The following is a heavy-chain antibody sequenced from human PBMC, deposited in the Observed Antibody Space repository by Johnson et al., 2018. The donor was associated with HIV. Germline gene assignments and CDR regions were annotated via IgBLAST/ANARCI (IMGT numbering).Heavy chain of an antibody. J-gene: IGHJ3*02. CDR2: INSDWSST. CDR1: GFTFSSYW. V-gene: IGHV3-74*02. CDR3: ARPEWELDGFDI. Sequence: MQLVESGGGLVQPGGSLRLSCSASGFTFSSYWMHWVRQAPGKGLVWVSRINSDWSSTSYADSVKGRFTISRDNAKNTLYLQMNSLRAVDTAVYYCARPEWELDGFDIWGQGTMVTVSS. D-gene: IGHD1-26*01.